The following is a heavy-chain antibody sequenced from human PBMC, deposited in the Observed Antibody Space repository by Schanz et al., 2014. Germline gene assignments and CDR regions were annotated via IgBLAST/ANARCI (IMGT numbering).Heavy chain of an antibody. J-gene: IGHJ6*01. D-gene: IGHD2-2*02. CDR1: GYTFSSNA. V-gene: IGHV3-23*04. CDR2: ISGSGGST. CDR3: AKHLYQYNYYGMDV. Sequence: EVQLVESGGGLVQPGGSLRLSCAASGYTFSSNAMSWVRQAPGKGLEWVSTISGSGGSTYYADSVKGRFTISRDNSKNTLSLQLNSLRADDTAVYYCAKHLYQYNYYGMDVWGKGPRSPSPQ.